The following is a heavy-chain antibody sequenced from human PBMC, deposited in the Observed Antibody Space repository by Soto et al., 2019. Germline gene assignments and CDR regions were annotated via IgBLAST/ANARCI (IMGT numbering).Heavy chain of an antibody. CDR2: ISGSGGTS. CDR3: AKGGYYYDTSGPTFEY. V-gene: IGHV3-23*01. Sequence: CAAFGFTFSSYAMSWVRQTPGKGLEWVSSISGSGGTSYYADSVKGRFTLSRDNSKNTLYLQMNSLRAEDTAVYYCAKGGYYYDTSGPTFEYWGQGTLVTVSS. CDR1: GFTFSSYA. J-gene: IGHJ4*02. D-gene: IGHD3-22*01.